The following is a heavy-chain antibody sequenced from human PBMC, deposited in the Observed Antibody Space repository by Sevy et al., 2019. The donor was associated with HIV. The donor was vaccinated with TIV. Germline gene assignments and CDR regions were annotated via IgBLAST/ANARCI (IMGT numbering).Heavy chain of an antibody. CDR3: VKDYMFAADWXPDS. CDR2: LIENGVDT. CDR1: GXXFNNYA. D-gene: IGHD3-10*02. J-gene: IGHJ4*02. Sequence: GGSLRLSCAASGXXFNNYAMSWVRQPPGKGLEWVSGLIENGVDTYYSDSVRGRFTISRDNSKNTLYLQMNSLRAEDTAIYYCVKDYMFAADWXPDSWGQGTLVTVSS. V-gene: IGHV3-23*01.